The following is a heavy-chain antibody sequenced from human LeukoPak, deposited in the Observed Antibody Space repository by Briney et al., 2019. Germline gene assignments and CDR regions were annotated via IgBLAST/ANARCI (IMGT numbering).Heavy chain of an antibody. CDR2: ISSSSSTI. CDR1: GFTFSSYS. J-gene: IGHJ3*02. Sequence: GGSLRLSCAASGFTFSSYSMNWVRQAPGKGLEWVSYISSSSSTIYYADSVKGRFTISRDNAKNSLYLQMNSLRAEDTAVYYCARDRTVVVMAIGAFDIWGQGTMVTVSS. CDR3: ARDRTVVVMAIGAFDI. V-gene: IGHV3-48*01. D-gene: IGHD3-22*01.